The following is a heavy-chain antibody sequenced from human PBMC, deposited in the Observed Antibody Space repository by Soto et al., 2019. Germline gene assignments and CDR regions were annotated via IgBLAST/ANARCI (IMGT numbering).Heavy chain of an antibody. CDR2: IWYDGSKI. J-gene: IGHJ6*01. D-gene: IGHD6-13*01. CDR3: ARPLEQHQLGFGMDV. V-gene: IGHV3-33*01. CDR1: GFTFSSYG. Sequence: QVQLVQSGGGVVQPGGSLRLSCAASGFTFSSYGMHWVRQAPGKGLEWVAVIWYDGSKIYYADSVKGRFTISRDNSKSTLYLQMNSLRVEDTAVYYCARPLEQHQLGFGMDVWGQGSPVTVSS.